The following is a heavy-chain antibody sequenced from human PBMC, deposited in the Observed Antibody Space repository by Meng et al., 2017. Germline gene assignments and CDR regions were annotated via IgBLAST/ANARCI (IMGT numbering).Heavy chain of an antibody. CDR1: GGSVSSGSYY. CDR2: IYWDDDK. J-gene: IGHJ4*02. D-gene: IGHD3-22*01. Sequence: QESGPGLVRPSETLSLTCTVSGGSVSSGSYYWSWIRQPPGKALEWLALIYWDDDKRYSPSLKSRLTITKDTSKNQVVLTMTNMDPVDTATYYCAHSADYDSSGYYYVDYWGQGTLVTVSS. V-gene: IGHV2-5*08. CDR3: AHSADYDSSGYYYVDY.